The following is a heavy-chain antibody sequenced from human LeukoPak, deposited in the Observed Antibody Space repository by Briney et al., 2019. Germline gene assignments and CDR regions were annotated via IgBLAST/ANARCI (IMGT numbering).Heavy chain of an antibody. Sequence: GGSLRLSCAASGFTFSSYAMSRVRQAPGKGLEWVSAISGSGGSTYYADSVKGRFTISRDNSKNTLYLQMNSLRAEDTAVYYCAKAYYYDSSGYYLPDAFDIWGQGTMVTVSS. J-gene: IGHJ3*02. D-gene: IGHD3-22*01. CDR3: AKAYYYDSSGYYLPDAFDI. V-gene: IGHV3-23*01. CDR2: ISGSGGST. CDR1: GFTFSSYA.